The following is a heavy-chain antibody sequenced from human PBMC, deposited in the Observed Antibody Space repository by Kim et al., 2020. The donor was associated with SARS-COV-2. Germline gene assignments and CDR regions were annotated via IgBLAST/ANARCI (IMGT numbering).Heavy chain of an antibody. CDR2: ISGSGGTT. Sequence: GGSLRLSCAASGFTFINYAMSWVRQAPGKGLEWVSGISGSGGTTNYADSVKGRFTISRDNSRNTLYLQMDSLRVEDTAVYYCAKSLGKTEPVAYYFDYWGQGSLVTVSS. D-gene: IGHD3-10*01. J-gene: IGHJ4*02. CDR3: AKSLGKTEPVAYYFDY. CDR1: GFTFINYA. V-gene: IGHV3-23*01.